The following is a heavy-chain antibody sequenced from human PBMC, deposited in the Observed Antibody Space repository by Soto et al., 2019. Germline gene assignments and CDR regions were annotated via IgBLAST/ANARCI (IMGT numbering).Heavy chain of an antibody. Sequence: VASVKVSCKASGYTFTGYYMHWVRQAPGQGLEWMGWINPNSGGTNYAQKFQGRVTMTRDTSISTAYMELSRLRSDDTAVYYCARDLYGSGSYLGYYYGMDVWGQGTTVTVSS. V-gene: IGHV1-2*02. CDR1: GYTFTGYY. D-gene: IGHD3-10*01. CDR2: INPNSGGT. CDR3: ARDLYGSGSYLGYYYGMDV. J-gene: IGHJ6*02.